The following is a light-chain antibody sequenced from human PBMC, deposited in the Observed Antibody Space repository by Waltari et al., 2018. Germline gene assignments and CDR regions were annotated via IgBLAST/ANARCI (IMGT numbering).Light chain of an antibody. CDR3: ATWDGSLSAVV. V-gene: IGLV1-47*01. CDR2: RND. Sequence: QSVVTQPPSASGTPGQRVTISCSGRSSNIGSNFVHWYQQLPGATPKVLIFRNDRRPAGVPDRFSGSKSGTSASLDISGLRSEDEANYYCATWDGSLSAVVFGGGTKLTVL. J-gene: IGLJ2*01. CDR1: SSNIGSNF.